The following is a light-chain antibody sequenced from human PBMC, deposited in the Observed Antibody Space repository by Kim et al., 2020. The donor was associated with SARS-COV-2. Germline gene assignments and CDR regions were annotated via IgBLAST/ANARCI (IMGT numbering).Light chain of an antibody. CDR1: NIGNKN. CDR3: QVWDSGTV. V-gene: IGLV3-9*01. CDR2: RDN. J-gene: IGLJ2*01. Sequence: SVSVALGQTARITCGGNNIGNKNVHWYQQRPGQAPVLVIYRDNNRPSGIPERFSGSNSGRTATLTISGAQAGDEADYYCQVWDSGTVFGGGTQLTVL.